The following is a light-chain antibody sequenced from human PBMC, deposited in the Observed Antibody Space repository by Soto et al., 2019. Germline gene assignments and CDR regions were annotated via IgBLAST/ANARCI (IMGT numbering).Light chain of an antibody. V-gene: IGKV3D-15*01. J-gene: IGKJ2*01. CDR3: HHYNNFPPYT. CDR1: QTISSD. CDR2: GAS. Sequence: EIVMTQSPATLSVSPEERATLSCRGSQTISSDLAWYQHKPGQTPKLVLFGASNRADGIPARFSGSGSGTECTLTSSSLQSEDFAVYYCHHYNNFPPYTFGKGTKLEIK.